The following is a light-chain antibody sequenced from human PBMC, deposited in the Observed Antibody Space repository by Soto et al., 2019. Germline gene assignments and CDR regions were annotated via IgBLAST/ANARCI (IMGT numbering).Light chain of an antibody. CDR2: KIS. J-gene: IGKJ4*01. CDR3: MQAAQFPHT. Sequence: DIVMTQTPLSSPVTLGQPASISCRSSQSLVHSDGNTYLSWLQQRPGQPPRVLIYKISTRFSGVPDRFSGSGAGTDFTLKISRVEAEDVGVSYCMQAAQFPHTFGGGTKVEIK. CDR1: QSLVHSDGNTY. V-gene: IGKV2-24*01.